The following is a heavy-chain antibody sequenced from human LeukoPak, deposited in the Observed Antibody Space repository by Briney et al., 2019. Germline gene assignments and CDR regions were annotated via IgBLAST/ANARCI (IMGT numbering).Heavy chain of an antibody. CDR3: ARGGSYWFPLDY. CDR2: INSDGSST. CDR1: GFTFSSYW. J-gene: IGHJ4*02. V-gene: IGHV3-74*01. Sequence: GGSLRLSCAASGFTFSSYWMHWVRQAPGKGLVWVSRINSDGSSTSYADSVKGRFTISRDNAKNSLYLQMNSLRAEDTAVYYCARGGSYWFPLDYWGQGTLVTVSS. D-gene: IGHD1-26*01.